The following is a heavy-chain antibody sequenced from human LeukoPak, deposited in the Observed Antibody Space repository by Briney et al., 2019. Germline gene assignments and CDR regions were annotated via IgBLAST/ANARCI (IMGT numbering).Heavy chain of an antibody. J-gene: IGHJ6*02. CDR1: GYSFTSYW. Sequence: GESLKISCKGSGYSFTSYWIGWVRQMPGKGLEWMGIIYPGDSDTRYSPSFQGQVTTSADKSISTAYLQWSSLKASDTAMYYCASSSNYVYYYYGMDVWGQGTTVTVSS. CDR3: ASSSNYVYYYYGMDV. D-gene: IGHD4-11*01. CDR2: IYPGDSDT. V-gene: IGHV5-51*01.